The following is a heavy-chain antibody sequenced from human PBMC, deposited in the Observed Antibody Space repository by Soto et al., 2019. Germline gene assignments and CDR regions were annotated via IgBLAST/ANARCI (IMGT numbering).Heavy chain of an antibody. Sequence: QVQLVQSGAEVKKPGSSVKVSCKASGGTFSSYTISWVRQAPGQGLEGLGRIIPILGIANYAQKFQGRVTITADKSTSTAYMELSSLRSEDTAVYYCARGAYDYWGQGTLVTVSS. CDR1: GGTFSSYT. CDR3: ARGAYDY. CDR2: IIPILGIA. J-gene: IGHJ4*02. V-gene: IGHV1-69*02.